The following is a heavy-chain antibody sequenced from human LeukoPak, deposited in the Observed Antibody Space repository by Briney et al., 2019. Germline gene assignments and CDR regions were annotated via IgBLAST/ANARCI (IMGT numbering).Heavy chain of an antibody. CDR3: AGLHLTYSGGWYWVDY. V-gene: IGHV3-66*04. Sequence: PGGSLRLSCAASGFTVSSNYMNWVRQAPGEGLEWVSVIYSDGSTYYADSVKGRFTISRDNSKNTLYLQMNSLRAEDTAVYYCAGLHLTYSGGWYWVDYWGQGTLVTVSS. CDR2: IYSDGST. CDR1: GFTVSSNY. D-gene: IGHD6-19*01. J-gene: IGHJ4*02.